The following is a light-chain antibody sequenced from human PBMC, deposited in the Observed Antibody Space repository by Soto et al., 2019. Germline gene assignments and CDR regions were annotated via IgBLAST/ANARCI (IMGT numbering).Light chain of an antibody. Sequence: DIHMTQSPSSLSASLGDRVTITFRASQGISSYLAWYQQKPGKAPKLLIYTASTLQSEVPSRFSGSGSGTEFTLTISSLQPEDFATYYCQQLNSFPPTFGQGTKVDIK. CDR1: QGISSY. V-gene: IGKV1-9*01. CDR3: QQLNSFPPT. J-gene: IGKJ1*01. CDR2: TAS.